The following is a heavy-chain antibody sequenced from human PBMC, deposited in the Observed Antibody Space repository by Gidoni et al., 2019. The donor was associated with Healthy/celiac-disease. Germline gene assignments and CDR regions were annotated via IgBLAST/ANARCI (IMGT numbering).Heavy chain of an antibody. CDR3: AKDRPCSPDDSSGYYTCAFDY. D-gene: IGHD3-22*01. V-gene: IGHV3-23*01. CDR1: GFTFSSYA. J-gene: IGHJ4*02. CDR2: ISGSGGST. Sequence: EVQLLESGGGLVQPGGSLRLSCAASGFTFSSYALSWVRQAPGKGLECVSAISGSGGSTYYADSVKGRFTISRDNSKNTLYLQMNSLRAEDTAVYYCAKDRPCSPDDSSGYYTCAFDYWGQGTLVTVSS.